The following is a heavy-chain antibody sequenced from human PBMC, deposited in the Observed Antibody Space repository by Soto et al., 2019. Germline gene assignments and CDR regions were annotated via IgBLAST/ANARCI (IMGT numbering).Heavy chain of an antibody. CDR1: VFTFTRSS. CDR3: ARESEDLTSNFDY. J-gene: IGHJ4*02. Sequence: VGSLRLSCAASVFTFTRSSMNWVRQAPGKGLEWVSSISSTTNYIYYGDSMKGRFTISSDNAKNSLYLEMNSLRAEDTAVYYCARESEDLTSNFDYWGQGTLVTVSS. CDR2: ISSTTNYI. V-gene: IGHV3-21*06.